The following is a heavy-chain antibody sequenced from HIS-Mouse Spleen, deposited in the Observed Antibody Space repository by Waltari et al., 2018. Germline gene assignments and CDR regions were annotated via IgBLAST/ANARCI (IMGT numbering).Heavy chain of an antibody. V-gene: IGHV4-39*07. Sequence: QLQLQESGPGLVKPSETLSLTCTVSGGSISSSSYYWGWIRQPPGRGLEWIGGIYYSGTTDYTPSLKSRVTISVDTSKNQFSLKLSSVTAADTAVYYCAREIPYSSSWYDWYFDLWGRGTLVTVSS. D-gene: IGHD6-13*01. J-gene: IGHJ2*01. CDR2: IYYSGTT. CDR1: GGSISSSSYY. CDR3: AREIPYSSSWYDWYFDL.